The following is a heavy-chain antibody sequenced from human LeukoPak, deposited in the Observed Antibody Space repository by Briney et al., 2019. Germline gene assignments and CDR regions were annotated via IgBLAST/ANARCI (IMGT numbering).Heavy chain of an antibody. CDR1: GGSITNTNY. CDR3: AREGGPYRPLDY. J-gene: IGHJ4*02. V-gene: IGHV4-4*02. Sequence: PSGTLSLTCGVSGGSITNTNYWTWVRQPPGKGLEWIGEVNLQGSTNYNPSLMGRVAISVDTSENHISLQLTSVTAADTAVYYCAREGGPYRPLDYSGQGTLVSVSS. CDR2: VNLQGST.